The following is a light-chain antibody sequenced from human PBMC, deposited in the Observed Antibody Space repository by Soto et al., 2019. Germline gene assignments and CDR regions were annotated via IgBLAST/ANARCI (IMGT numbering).Light chain of an antibody. V-gene: IGKV3-15*01. Sequence: EIVMTQSPATLSVSPGEGATLSCRASQSVRRNLAWYQQTPGQAPRLLIYGASTRATGVPARFSGSGSGTDFTLTISSLQSEDFAVYYCQQYNDWPPLTFGGGTKVEIK. CDR2: GAS. J-gene: IGKJ4*01. CDR1: QSVRRN. CDR3: QQYNDWPPLT.